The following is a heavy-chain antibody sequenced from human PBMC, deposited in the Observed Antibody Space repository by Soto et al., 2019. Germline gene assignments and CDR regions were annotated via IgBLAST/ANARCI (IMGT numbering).Heavy chain of an antibody. CDR3: ANSNLYSSGWSPGDY. V-gene: IGHV3-33*06. CDR2: IWYDGSNK. D-gene: IGHD6-19*01. Sequence: GGSLRLSCAASGFTFSSYGMHWVRQAPGKGLEWVAVIWYDGSNKYYADSVKGRFTISRDNSKNTLYLQMNSLRAEDTAVYYCANSNLYSSGWSPGDYWGQGTLVTVSS. CDR1: GFTFSSYG. J-gene: IGHJ4*02.